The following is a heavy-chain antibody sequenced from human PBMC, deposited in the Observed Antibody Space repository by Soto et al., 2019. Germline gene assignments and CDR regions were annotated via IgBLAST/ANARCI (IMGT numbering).Heavy chain of an antibody. V-gene: IGHV1-69*13. CDR1: GGTFSSYA. D-gene: IGHD3-22*01. CDR2: IIPIFGTA. CDR3: ASGYYDSGGYPNEAHDY. Sequence: SVKVSCKASGGTFSSYAISWVRQAPGQGLEWMGGIIPIFGTANYAQKFQGRVTITADESTSTAYMELSSLRSEDTAVYYCASGYYDSGGYPNEAHDYWGQGTLVTVSS. J-gene: IGHJ4*02.